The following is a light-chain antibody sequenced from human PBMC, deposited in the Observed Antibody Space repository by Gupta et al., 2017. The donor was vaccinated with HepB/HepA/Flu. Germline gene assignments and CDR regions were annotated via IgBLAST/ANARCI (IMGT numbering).Light chain of an antibody. Sequence: VMTQSPATLSVSPGERVTLSCRASQSVNRNLAWYQQKPGQAPRLLIFDASIRAAGFPSRFSGSGSGTDFTLTISSLQSEDVAVYYCQQYNNWPPWTFGQGTKVEIK. CDR3: QQYNNWPPWT. CDR1: QSVNRN. CDR2: DAS. J-gene: IGKJ1*01. V-gene: IGKV3D-15*01.